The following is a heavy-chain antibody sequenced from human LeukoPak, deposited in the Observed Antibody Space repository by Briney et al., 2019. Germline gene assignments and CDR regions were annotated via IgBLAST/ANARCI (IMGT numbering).Heavy chain of an antibody. D-gene: IGHD6-19*01. CDR2: ISYDGSNK. CDR3: AKSTEYSGRSPFDY. J-gene: IGHJ4*02. Sequence: GGSRRLSCAASGLTFSSYGMHWVRQAPGKGLEWVAVISYDGSNKYYADSVKGRFTISRDNSKNTLYLQMNSLRPEDTAVYYCAKSTEYSGRSPFDYWGQGTQVTVSS. CDR1: GLTFSSYG. V-gene: IGHV3-30*18.